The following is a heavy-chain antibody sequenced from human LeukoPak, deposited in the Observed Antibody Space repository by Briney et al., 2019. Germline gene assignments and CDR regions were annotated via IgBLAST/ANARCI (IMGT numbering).Heavy chain of an antibody. CDR2: ISSSGGTTV. J-gene: IGHJ6*03. CDR3: ARDLSGYSGQVYYFYYMDV. Sequence: GGSLRLSCAASGFSFSDYYMNWFRQAPGKGLEWVSYISSSGGTTVYYADSVKGRFTISRDNAKNSLQLQMNSLRAEDTAVYYCARDLSGYSGQVYYFYYMDVWGKGTTVTVSS. CDR1: GFSFSDYY. V-gene: IGHV3-11*04. D-gene: IGHD3-22*01.